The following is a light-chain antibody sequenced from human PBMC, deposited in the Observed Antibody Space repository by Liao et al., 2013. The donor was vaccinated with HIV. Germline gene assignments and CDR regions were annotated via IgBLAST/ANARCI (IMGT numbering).Light chain of an antibody. CDR1: DIGGKS. Sequence: SYELTQPPSLSVAPGETARVTCGGNDIGGKSVHWYQQKPGQAPVLVIYYDSDRPSGIPERFSGSNSGNTATLTISRVEAGDEADYYCQGWDSSSDHRVFGGGTKLTVL. CDR3: QGWDSSSDHRV. CDR2: YDS. V-gene: IGLV3-21*04. J-gene: IGLJ2*01.